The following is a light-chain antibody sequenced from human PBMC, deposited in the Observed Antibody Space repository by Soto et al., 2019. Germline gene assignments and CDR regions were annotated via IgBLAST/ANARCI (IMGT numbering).Light chain of an antibody. CDR3: QHLNSYPT. V-gene: IGKV1-9*01. Sequence: DIQLTQSPSFLSASVGDRVTITCRASQGISSYLAWYQQKPGKAPKLLIYAASTLQSGVPSRFSGSGSGTEFTLTISSLQPEDFGTYYCQHLNSYPTFGQGTKVEIK. J-gene: IGKJ1*01. CDR1: QGISSY. CDR2: AAS.